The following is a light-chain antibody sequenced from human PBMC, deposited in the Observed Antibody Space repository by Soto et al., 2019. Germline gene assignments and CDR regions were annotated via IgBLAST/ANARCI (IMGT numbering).Light chain of an antibody. CDR2: GAS. CDR1: QSVSSN. Sequence: EIVMTQSPATLSVSPGERATRSCRASQSVSSNLDWYQQKPGQAPRLLIYGASTRATGIPARFSGSGSGTEFTLTISSLQSEDFAVYYCQQYNNWPPVTFGQGTKLEIK. J-gene: IGKJ2*01. V-gene: IGKV3-15*01. CDR3: QQYNNWPPVT.